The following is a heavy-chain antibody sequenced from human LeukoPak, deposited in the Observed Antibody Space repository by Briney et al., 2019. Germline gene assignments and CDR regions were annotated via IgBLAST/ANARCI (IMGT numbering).Heavy chain of an antibody. J-gene: IGHJ4*02. CDR1: GFTVSSNY. CDR3: ARAESYYDSSGYFGYYFDY. CDR2: IYSGGST. V-gene: IGHV3-53*01. Sequence: PGGSLRLSCAASGFTVSSNYMSWVRQAPGKGLEWVSVIYSGGSTYYADSVKGRFTISRDNSKNTLYLQMNSLRAEDTAVYYCARAESYYDSSGYFGYYFDYWGQGTLVTVSS. D-gene: IGHD3-22*01.